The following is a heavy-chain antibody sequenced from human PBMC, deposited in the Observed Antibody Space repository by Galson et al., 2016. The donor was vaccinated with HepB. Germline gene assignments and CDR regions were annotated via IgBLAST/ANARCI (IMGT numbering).Heavy chain of an antibody. J-gene: IGHJ4*02. CDR1: GYSFTTYG. D-gene: IGHD1-26*01. CDR3: ARASWEFATNFNY. Sequence: SVKVSCKASGYSFTTYGITWVRQAPGQGLEWMGWISVYNGDTKYAEKLQGRVTTTTDTSTGTAYMELRSLRSDDTAVYYCARASWEFATNFNYWGPGTLVTVSS. V-gene: IGHV1-18*01. CDR2: ISVYNGDT.